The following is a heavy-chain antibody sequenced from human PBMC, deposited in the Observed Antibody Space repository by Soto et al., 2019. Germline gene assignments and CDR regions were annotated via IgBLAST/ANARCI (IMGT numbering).Heavy chain of an antibody. J-gene: IGHJ4*02. CDR1: GFTFSSYS. Sequence: GGSLRLSCAASGFTFSSYSMNWVRQAPGKGLEWVSSISSSSSYIYYADSVKGRFTISRDNAKNPLYLQMNSLRAEDTAVYYSARAARAARPGPFDYWGQGTLVTVSS. D-gene: IGHD6-6*01. V-gene: IGHV3-21*01. CDR3: ARAARAARPGPFDY. CDR2: ISSSSSYI.